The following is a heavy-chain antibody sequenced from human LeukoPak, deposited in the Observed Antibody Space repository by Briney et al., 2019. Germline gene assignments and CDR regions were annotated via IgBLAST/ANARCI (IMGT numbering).Heavy chain of an antibody. D-gene: IGHD3-10*01. V-gene: IGHV4-61*01. CDR2: IYYSGST. Sequence: SETLSLTCTVSGGSVSRTSYYWSWIRQPPGKGLEWIGYIYYSGSTNYNPSLKSRVTISVDTSKNQFSLKLSSVTAADTAVYYCARAGVTMVRGVIPFDPWGQGTLVTVSS. CDR3: ARAGVTMVRGVIPFDP. CDR1: GGSVSRTSYY. J-gene: IGHJ5*02.